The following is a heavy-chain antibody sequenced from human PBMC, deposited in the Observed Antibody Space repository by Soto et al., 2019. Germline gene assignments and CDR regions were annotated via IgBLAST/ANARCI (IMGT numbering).Heavy chain of an antibody. J-gene: IGHJ4*02. CDR2: IIPIFGTA. CDR3: ARDHYDYVWGSWGYFDY. CDR1: GGTFSSYA. V-gene: IGHV1-69*06. Sequence: QVQLVQSGAEVKKPGSSVKVSCKASGGTFSSYAISWVRQAPGQGLEWMGGIIPIFGTANYAQKFQGRVTITAEKSTCTAYMELSSLRSEDTAVYYCARDHYDYVWGSWGYFDYWCQGTLVTVSS. D-gene: IGHD3-16*01.